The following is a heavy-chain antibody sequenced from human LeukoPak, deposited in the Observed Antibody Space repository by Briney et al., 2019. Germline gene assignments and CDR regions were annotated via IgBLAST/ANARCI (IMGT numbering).Heavy chain of an antibody. V-gene: IGHV1-24*01. CDR3: ATDTYEY. J-gene: IGHJ4*02. Sequence: ASVKVSCKVSGYTLTELSMHWVRKAPGKRIEWMGGYNPEDGETIYAQKFQGRVTMTEDTSTDTVYMELSSLRSEDTAVYYCATDTYEYWGQGTQVTVSS. CDR2: YNPEDGET. CDR1: GYTLTELS. D-gene: IGHD2/OR15-2a*01.